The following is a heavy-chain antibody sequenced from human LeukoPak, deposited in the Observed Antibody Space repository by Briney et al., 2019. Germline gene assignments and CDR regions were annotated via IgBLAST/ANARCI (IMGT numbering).Heavy chain of an antibody. D-gene: IGHD3-10*01. V-gene: IGHV4-34*01. Sequence: PSETLSLTCAVYGGSFSGYYWSWIRQPPGKGLEWIGEINHSGSTNYNPSLKSRVTISVDTSKNQFSLKLSSVTAADTAVYYCARGTPWGYYGSGSYYYWGQGTLVTVSS. J-gene: IGHJ4*02. CDR3: ARGTPWGYYGSGSYYY. CDR1: GGSFSGYY. CDR2: INHSGST.